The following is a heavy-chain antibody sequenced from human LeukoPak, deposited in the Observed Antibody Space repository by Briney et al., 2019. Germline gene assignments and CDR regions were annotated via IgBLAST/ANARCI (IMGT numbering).Heavy chain of an antibody. CDR1: GGSISSGSYY. CDR2: IYTSGST. CDR3: ARDLSAPLKYYYDSSSSYYFDY. V-gene: IGHV4-61*02. D-gene: IGHD3-22*01. Sequence: SQTLSLTCTVSGGSISSGSYYWSWIRQPAGKGLEWIGRIYTSGSTNYNPSLKSRVTISVDTSKNQFSLKLSSVTAADTAVYYCARDLSAPLKYYYDSSSSYYFDYWGQGTLVTVSS. J-gene: IGHJ4*02.